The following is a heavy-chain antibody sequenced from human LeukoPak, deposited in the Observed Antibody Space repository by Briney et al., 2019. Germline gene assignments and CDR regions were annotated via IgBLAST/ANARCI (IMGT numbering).Heavy chain of an antibody. V-gene: IGHV4-59*08. Sequence: SETLSLTCTVSGGSISNYYWNWIRQPPGKGLECIGYIYYTGTTNYNPSLKSRVTISVDTSKNQFSLKLNSVTATDTAIYYCARSGTSRYYFYGVDVWGQGTTVTVSS. CDR3: ARSGTSRYYFYGVDV. D-gene: IGHD3-9*01. CDR2: IYYTGTT. CDR1: GGSISNYY. J-gene: IGHJ6*02.